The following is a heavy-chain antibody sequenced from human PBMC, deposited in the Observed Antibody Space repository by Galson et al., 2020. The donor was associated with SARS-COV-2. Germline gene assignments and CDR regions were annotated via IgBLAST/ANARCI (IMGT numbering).Heavy chain of an antibody. V-gene: IGHV4-59*12. CDR2: ISYSGSTNWST. Sequence: TSETLSLTCSVSGDSITTNYWSWIRQPPGEGLEWVGYISYSGSTNWSTNYNPSLKSRLTISADTSKNQFSLKLSSVTAADTAVYYCARGFASDVWGQGTTVTVSS. CDR3: ARGFASDV. CDR1: GDSITTNY. D-gene: IGHD3-3*01. J-gene: IGHJ6*02.